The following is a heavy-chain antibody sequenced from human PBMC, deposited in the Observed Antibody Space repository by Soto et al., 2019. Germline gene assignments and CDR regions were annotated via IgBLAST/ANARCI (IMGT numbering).Heavy chain of an antibody. V-gene: IGHV5-51*01. CDR3: TSGFDSGGWHL. CDR1: EYSFTNFW. CDR2: IQPSNSDT. D-gene: IGHD2-15*01. Sequence: GESLKISCKGPEYSFTNFWIGWVRQMPGRGLEWMGIIQPSNSDTRYSPSLQSAVIIPADKSISTAYLLWNSLAASDTAMYYCTSGFDSGGWHLWGQGTLVTVSS. J-gene: IGHJ1*01.